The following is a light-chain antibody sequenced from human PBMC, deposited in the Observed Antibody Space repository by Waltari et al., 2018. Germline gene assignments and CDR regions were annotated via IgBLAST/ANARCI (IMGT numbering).Light chain of an antibody. J-gene: IGLJ2*01. CDR1: NNDIGYYNF. CDR3: ASYTNTNTVV. CDR2: DFT. Sequence: QSALTQPASVSGSPGQSITISCTGTNNDIGYYNFVSLYQRHPGKAPKLLILDFTRWSSGVLSRFSGSKSGNTASLTISGLQPEDEADYFCASYTNTNTVVFGGGTRVTVL. V-gene: IGLV2-14*01.